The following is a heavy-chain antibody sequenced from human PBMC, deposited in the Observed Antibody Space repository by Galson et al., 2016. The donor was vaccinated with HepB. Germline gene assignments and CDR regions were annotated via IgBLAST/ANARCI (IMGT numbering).Heavy chain of an antibody. D-gene: IGHD4-17*01. CDR3: ARGPTVTTDF. J-gene: IGHJ4*02. V-gene: IGHV4-30-4*01. Sequence: TLSLTCTVSGGSISSDVYYWSWFRQPPGKGLEWIAYIYSGGSTPYNPSLRSRSFISVDTPKNQFSLNLNSVTTADTAVFYCARGPTVTTDFWGQGTLVTVSS. CDR1: GGSISSDVYY. CDR2: IYSGGST.